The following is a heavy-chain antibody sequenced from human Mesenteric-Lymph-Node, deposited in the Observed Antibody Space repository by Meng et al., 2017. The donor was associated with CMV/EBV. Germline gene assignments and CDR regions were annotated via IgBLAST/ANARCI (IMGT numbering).Heavy chain of an antibody. D-gene: IGHD6-13*01. CDR3: AHSSGIAAAGPFYFDY. Sequence: QITFKESGPTLVKPTQTLTLTCTFSGFSLSTSGGGVGWIRQPPGKALEWLALIYWDDDKRYSPSLKSRLTITKDTSNNQVVLTMTNMDPVDTATYYCAHSSGIAAAGPFYFDYWGQGTLVTVSS. CDR1: GFSLSTSGGG. V-gene: IGHV2-5*02. CDR2: IYWDDDK. J-gene: IGHJ4*02.